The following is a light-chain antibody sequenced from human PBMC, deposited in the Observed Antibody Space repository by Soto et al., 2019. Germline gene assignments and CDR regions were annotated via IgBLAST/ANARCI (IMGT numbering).Light chain of an antibody. V-gene: IGLV2-23*02. CDR1: SSDVGSYNL. CDR3: CSYAGSSTVV. J-gene: IGLJ2*01. CDR2: EVS. Sequence: QSALTQPASVSGSPGQSVTISCTGSSSDVGSYNLVSWYQQHPGKAPKLMIYEVSKRPSGVSNRFSGSKSGNTASLTISGLQAEEEAAYYCCSYAGSSTVVFGGGTKLTVL.